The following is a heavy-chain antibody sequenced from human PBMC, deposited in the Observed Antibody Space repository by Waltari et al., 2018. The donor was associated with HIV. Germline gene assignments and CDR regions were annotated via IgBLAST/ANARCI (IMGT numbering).Heavy chain of an antibody. Sequence: QVQLVESGGGVVQPGRSLRLSCAGSGFPFNNYAMHWVRQAPGKGLEWVALISYDGKKEYYADSVKGRFTISRDNSKNTLFLQMNSLRSEDTAVYYCARVFLMTTVIHGGPHLWGQGTLVTVSS. J-gene: IGHJ4*02. D-gene: IGHD4-17*01. CDR3: ARVFLMTTVIHGGPHL. CDR2: ISYDGKKE. CDR1: GFPFNNYA. V-gene: IGHV3-30*01.